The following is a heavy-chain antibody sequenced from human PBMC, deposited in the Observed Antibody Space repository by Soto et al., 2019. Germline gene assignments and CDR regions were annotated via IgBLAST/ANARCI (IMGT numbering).Heavy chain of an antibody. D-gene: IGHD1-20*01. CDR3: AKDRDNNWNGKRRPSAFYY. V-gene: IGHV3-23*01. CDR2: ISGSGGST. J-gene: IGHJ4*02. CDR1: GFTFSSYA. Sequence: EVQLLESGGGLVQPGGSLRLSCAASGFTFSSYAMSWVRQAPGKGLEWVSAISGSGGSTYYADSVKGRFTISRDNSKNTLYLQMNSLRAEDTAVYYCAKDRDNNWNGKRRPSAFYYWGQGTLVTVSS.